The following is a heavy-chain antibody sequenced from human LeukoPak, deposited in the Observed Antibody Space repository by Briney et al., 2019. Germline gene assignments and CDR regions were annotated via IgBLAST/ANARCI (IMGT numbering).Heavy chain of an antibody. Sequence: GGSLRLSCAASGFTVSNNYMSWVRQAPGKGLEWVSVIYSGGSTYYADSVKGRFTISRDSSKNTLYLQMNSLRAEDRAVYYCARDSLGMSTLDSWGQGTLVTVSS. J-gene: IGHJ4*02. V-gene: IGHV3-53*01. CDR1: GFTVSNNY. CDR2: IYSGGST. D-gene: IGHD5/OR15-5a*01. CDR3: ARDSLGMSTLDS.